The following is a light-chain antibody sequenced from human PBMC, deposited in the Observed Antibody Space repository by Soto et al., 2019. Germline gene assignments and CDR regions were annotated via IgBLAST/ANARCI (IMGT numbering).Light chain of an antibody. CDR1: QSISAW. CDR2: DAS. J-gene: IGKJ4*01. CDR3: QQYKSYPLT. V-gene: IGKV1-5*01. Sequence: DIQMTQSPSSVSASVGDRVTITCRASQSISAWLAWYQQKPGKAPKLLIYDASRLQSGVPSRFSGSGSGTEFTLTISSLQPDDFATYYCQQYKSYPLTFGGGTKVDIK.